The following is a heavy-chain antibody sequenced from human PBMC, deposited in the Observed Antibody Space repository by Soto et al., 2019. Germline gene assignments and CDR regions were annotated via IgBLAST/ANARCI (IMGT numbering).Heavy chain of an antibody. Sequence: GESLKISCKVSGYYFTNYWIGWVRQTPGKGLEWMGIIYPGGSDTRYSPSFQGQVTISVDRSINTAYLQWNSLKASDTAMYYCARSGDYDSSGGYWGPGTQVTVSS. V-gene: IGHV5-51*01. D-gene: IGHD3-22*01. CDR2: IYPGGSDT. J-gene: IGHJ4*02. CDR1: GYYFTNYW. CDR3: ARSGDYDSSGGY.